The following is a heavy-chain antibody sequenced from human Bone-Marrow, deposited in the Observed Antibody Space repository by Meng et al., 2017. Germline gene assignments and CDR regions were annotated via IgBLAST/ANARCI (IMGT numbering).Heavy chain of an antibody. CDR1: GFTFSSYW. Sequence: GESLKISCAASGFTFSSYWMSWVRQAPGKGLEWVANIKQDGSEKYYVDSVKGRFTISRDNAKNSLYLQMNSLRAEDTAVYYCARAGGYRPGVSAFDIWGQGTMVTVSS. J-gene: IGHJ3*02. V-gene: IGHV3-7*01. CDR3: ARAGGYRPGVSAFDI. D-gene: IGHD1-1*01. CDR2: IKQDGSEK.